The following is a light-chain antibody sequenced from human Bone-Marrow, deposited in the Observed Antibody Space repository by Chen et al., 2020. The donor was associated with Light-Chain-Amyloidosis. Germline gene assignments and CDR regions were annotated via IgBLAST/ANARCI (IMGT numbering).Light chain of an antibody. CDR1: QSVLYSSNNKNY. Sequence: DIVLTQSPDFLAEALGERATINCKSSQSVLYSSNNKNYLAWYQQKPGQPPKLLIYWASTRESGVPDRFSGSGSGTDFTLTISSLQAEDVAVYYCQQYYSTPYTLGQGTKLEIK. CDR3: QQYYSTPYT. V-gene: IGKV4-1*01. J-gene: IGKJ2*01. CDR2: WAS.